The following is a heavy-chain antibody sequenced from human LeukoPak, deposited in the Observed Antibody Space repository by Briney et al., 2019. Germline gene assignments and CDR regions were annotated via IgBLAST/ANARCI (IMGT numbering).Heavy chain of an antibody. CDR1: GYTFTGYY. V-gene: IGHV1-2*02. J-gene: IGHJ5*02. Sequence: ASVKVSCKASGYTFTGYYMHWVRQAPGQGLEWMGWINPNSGGTNYAQKFQGRVTMTRDTSISTAYMELSRLRSDDTAVYYCARAYCGGDCYSPYWFDPWGQGTLVTVSS. D-gene: IGHD2-21*02. CDR2: INPNSGGT. CDR3: ARAYCGGDCYSPYWFDP.